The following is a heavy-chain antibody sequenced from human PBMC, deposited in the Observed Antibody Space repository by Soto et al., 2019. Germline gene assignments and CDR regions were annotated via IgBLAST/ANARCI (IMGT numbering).Heavy chain of an antibody. CDR2: CDPEDGET. D-gene: IGHD1-26*01. CDR3: ATDTGIVGATGAFDI. CDR1: GYTLTELS. J-gene: IGHJ3*02. V-gene: IGHV1-24*01. Sequence: QVQLVQSGAEVKKPGASVKVSCKVSGYTLTELSMHWVRQAPGKGLEWMGGCDPEDGETIYAQKFQGRVTMTEDTSTDTAYMELSSVRSEDTAVYYCATDTGIVGATGAFDIWGQGTMVTVSS.